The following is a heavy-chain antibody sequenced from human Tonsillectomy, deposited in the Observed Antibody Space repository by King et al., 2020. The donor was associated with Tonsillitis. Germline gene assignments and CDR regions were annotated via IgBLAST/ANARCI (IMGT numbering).Heavy chain of an antibody. Sequence: QLQESGPGLVKPSETLSLTCTVSGGSISRSTYYWGWIRQPPGKGLEWIGSIYSTGSTYYNPSLKSRVTISVDTSKNQFSLNLSSVTAADTAIYYCASGITGTYNGFDPWGQGTLVTVSS. CDR3: ASGITGTYNGFDP. CDR2: IYSTGST. J-gene: IGHJ5*02. D-gene: IGHD1-20*01. V-gene: IGHV4-39*01. CDR1: GGSISRSTYY.